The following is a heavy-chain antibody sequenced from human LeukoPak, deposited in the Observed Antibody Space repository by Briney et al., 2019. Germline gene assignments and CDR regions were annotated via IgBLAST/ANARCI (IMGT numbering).Heavy chain of an antibody. J-gene: IGHJ6*03. V-gene: IGHV4-59*01. CDR3: ARGGAGSYGYVDYYYYYMDV. D-gene: IGHD5-18*01. CDR2: IYYSGST. Sequence: SETLSLTCTVSGGSISSYYWSWIRQPPGKGLEWIGYIYYSGSTYYNPSLKSRVTISVDTSKNQFSLKLSSVTAADTAVYYCARGGAGSYGYVDYYYYYMDVWGKGTTVTVSS. CDR1: GGSISSYY.